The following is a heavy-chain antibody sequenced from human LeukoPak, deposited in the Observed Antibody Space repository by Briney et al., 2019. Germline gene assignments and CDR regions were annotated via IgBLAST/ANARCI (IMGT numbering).Heavy chain of an antibody. Sequence: SVKISCKASGGTFSSYAISWVRQAPGQGLEWMGGIIPIFGTANYAQKFQGRVTITADESTSTAYMELSSLRSEDTAVYYCARDYDILTGYYYLDYWGQGTLVTVSS. D-gene: IGHD3-9*01. J-gene: IGHJ4*02. CDR2: IIPIFGTA. V-gene: IGHV1-69*01. CDR1: GGTFSSYA. CDR3: ARDYDILTGYYYLDY.